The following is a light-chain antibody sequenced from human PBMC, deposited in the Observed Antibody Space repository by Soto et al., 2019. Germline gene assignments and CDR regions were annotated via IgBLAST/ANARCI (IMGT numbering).Light chain of an antibody. CDR3: SSYTSGSTWV. CDR2: EVS. V-gene: IGLV2-14*01. Sequence: QSALTQPASVSGSPGQSITISCTGNSSDVGGYNYVSWDQQHPGKAPKLMIYEVSNRPSGVSNRFSGSKSGNTASLTISGLQAEDEADYYCSSYTSGSTWVFGGGTKLTVL. J-gene: IGLJ3*02. CDR1: SSDVGGYNY.